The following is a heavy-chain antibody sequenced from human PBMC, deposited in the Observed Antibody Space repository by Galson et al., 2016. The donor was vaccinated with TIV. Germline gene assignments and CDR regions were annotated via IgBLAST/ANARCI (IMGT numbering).Heavy chain of an antibody. Sequence: TLSLTCSDSGGSMSSGVYYWTWIRQPPGKGLGWIASIYYSEIIYYNPSLKSRVITSEDTSKNQFSLMVSSVTAADTAVYYCARGLRGGSPDPKNWFDPWGQGTL. J-gene: IGHJ5*02. CDR1: GGSMSSGVYY. CDR3: ARGLRGGSPDPKNWFDP. D-gene: IGHD4-17*01. CDR2: IYYSEII. V-gene: IGHV4-30-4*08.